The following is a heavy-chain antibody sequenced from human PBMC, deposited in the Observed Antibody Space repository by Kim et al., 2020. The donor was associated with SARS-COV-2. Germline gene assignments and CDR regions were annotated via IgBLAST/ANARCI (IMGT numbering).Heavy chain of an antibody. Sequence: GRFTISRDNSKNTLYRQMNSLRAEDTAVYYCAKDSIYCSGGSCYSGVFDYWGQGTLVTVSS. J-gene: IGHJ4*02. D-gene: IGHD2-15*01. CDR3: AKDSIYCSGGSCYSGVFDY. V-gene: IGHV3-23*01.